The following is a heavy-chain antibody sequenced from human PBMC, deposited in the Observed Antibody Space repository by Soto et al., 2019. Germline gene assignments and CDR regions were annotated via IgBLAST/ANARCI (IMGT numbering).Heavy chain of an antibody. CDR3: ATGIYGGKITVGSWYYFDY. CDR1: GYTLTELS. D-gene: IGHD2-15*01. J-gene: IGHJ4*02. V-gene: IGHV1-24*01. Sequence: ASVKVSCKASGYTLTELSMHWVRQAPGKGLEWMGGFDPEDGETIYAQKFQGRVTMTEDTSTDTAYMELSSLRSEDTAVYYCATGIYGGKITVGSWYYFDYWGQGTLVTVSS. CDR2: FDPEDGET.